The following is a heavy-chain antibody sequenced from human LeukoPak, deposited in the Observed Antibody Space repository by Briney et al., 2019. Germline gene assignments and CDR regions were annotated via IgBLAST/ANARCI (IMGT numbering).Heavy chain of an antibody. J-gene: IGHJ4*02. Sequence: GSLRLSCAASGFTFSDYYMSWIRQPPGKGLEWIGEINHSGSTNYNPSLKSRVTISVDTSKNQFSLKLSSVTAADTAVYYCARGPQNRYCSGGSCYPFDYWGQGTLVTVSS. CDR2: INHSGST. CDR3: ARGPQNRYCSGGSCYPFDY. D-gene: IGHD2-15*01. V-gene: IGHV4-34*01. CDR1: GFTFSDYY.